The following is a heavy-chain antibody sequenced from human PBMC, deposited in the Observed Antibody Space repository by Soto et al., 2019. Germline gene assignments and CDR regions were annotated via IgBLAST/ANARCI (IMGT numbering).Heavy chain of an antibody. CDR2: IYTSGST. CDR3: ARESVGILTRTGWFDP. Sequence: SGTLCHTYTVPGGSISSYYWRWMGEPAGKGLEWIGRIYTSGSTNYNPSLKSRVTMSVDTSKNQFSLKLSSVTAADTAVYYCARESVGILTRTGWFDPWGQGTLVTVS. V-gene: IGHV4-4*07. D-gene: IGHD3-9*01. CDR1: GGSISSYY. J-gene: IGHJ5*02.